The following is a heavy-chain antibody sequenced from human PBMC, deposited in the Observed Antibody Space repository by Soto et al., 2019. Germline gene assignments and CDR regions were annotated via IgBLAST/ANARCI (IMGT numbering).Heavy chain of an antibody. CDR2: IWYDGSNK. J-gene: IGHJ6*04. Sequence: QAQLVESGGGVVQPGRSLRLSCAASGFTFSSYGMHWVRQAPGKGLEWVAVIWYDGSNKYYADSVKGRFTISRDNSKNELYLQMHSLSAEDTAVDYYARATYDYVWDSGYYGMDVWGKGTTVTVSS. V-gene: IGHV3-33*01. D-gene: IGHD3-16*01. CDR3: ARATYDYVWDSGYYGMDV. CDR1: GFTFSSYG.